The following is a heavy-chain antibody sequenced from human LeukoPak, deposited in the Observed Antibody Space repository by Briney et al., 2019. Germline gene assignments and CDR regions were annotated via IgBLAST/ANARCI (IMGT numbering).Heavy chain of an antibody. D-gene: IGHD1-26*01. CDR3: ARAGSSVEVSTTISYFDS. V-gene: IGHV1-2*02. CDR2: INPNSGAT. Sequence: GASVKVSCKASGYTFTGYYLHWVRQAPGQGLEWMGWINPNSGATKYAQKFQGRVTMARDTSITTGYMELSRLRSDDTAVYYCARAGSSVEVSTTISYFDSWGQGTLVTVSS. CDR1: GYTFTGYY. J-gene: IGHJ4*02.